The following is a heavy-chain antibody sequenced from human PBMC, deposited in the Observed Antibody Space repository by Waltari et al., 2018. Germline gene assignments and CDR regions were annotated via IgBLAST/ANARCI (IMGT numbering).Heavy chain of an antibody. J-gene: IGHJ4*02. Sequence: QVQLVESGGGVVQPGRSLRLSCAASGFHFRRFGMHGVRQAPGKGLEWVAVIWNDGSNEYYVDSVKGRFTISRDNSKNTLYLQMNSLRAEDSAVYYCASQSTTLFDYWGQGTLVTVSS. D-gene: IGHD2-15*01. CDR1: GFHFRRFG. CDR3: ASQSTTLFDY. V-gene: IGHV3-33*01. CDR2: IWNDGSNE.